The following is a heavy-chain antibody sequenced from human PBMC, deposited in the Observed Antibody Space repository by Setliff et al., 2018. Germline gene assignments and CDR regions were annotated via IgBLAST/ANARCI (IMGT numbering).Heavy chain of an antibody. CDR1: GFTFSSYS. Sequence: GGSLRLSCAASGFTFSSYSLNWVRQAPGKGLEWVSSISSSSSYIYYADSVQGRFTISRDNAKNSLYLQMNSLRAEDTAVYYCARAADSYGPPRSYMDVWGKGTTVTVSS. CDR3: ARAADSYGPPRSYMDV. D-gene: IGHD5-18*01. V-gene: IGHV3-21*01. CDR2: ISSSSSYI. J-gene: IGHJ6*03.